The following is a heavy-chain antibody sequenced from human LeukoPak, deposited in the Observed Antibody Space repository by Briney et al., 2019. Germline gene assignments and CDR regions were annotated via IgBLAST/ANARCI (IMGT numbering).Heavy chain of an antibody. CDR2: LDPEDGET. D-gene: IGHD3-10*01. J-gene: IGHJ6*02. Sequence: ASVKVSCKVSGYTLTELSMHWVRQAPGKGLEWMGGLDPEDGETIYAQKFQGRVTMTEDTSTDTAYMELSSLRSEDTAVYYCATAMVRGARYYYGMDVWGQGTTVTVSS. CDR3: ATAMVRGARYYYGMDV. CDR1: GYTLTELS. V-gene: IGHV1-24*01.